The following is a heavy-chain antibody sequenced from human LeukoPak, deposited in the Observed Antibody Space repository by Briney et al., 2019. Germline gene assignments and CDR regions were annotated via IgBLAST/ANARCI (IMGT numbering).Heavy chain of an antibody. CDR2: IIPIFGTA. CDR3: ARASYDSSGYYYYYYGMDV. CDR1: GCTFSSYA. D-gene: IGHD3-22*01. J-gene: IGHJ6*02. Sequence: SVKVSCKASGCTFSSYAISWVRQAPGQGLEWMGGIIPIFGTANYAQKFQGRVTITADESTSTAYMELSSLRSEDTAVYYCARASYDSSGYYYYYYGMDVWGQGTTVTVSS. V-gene: IGHV1-69*13.